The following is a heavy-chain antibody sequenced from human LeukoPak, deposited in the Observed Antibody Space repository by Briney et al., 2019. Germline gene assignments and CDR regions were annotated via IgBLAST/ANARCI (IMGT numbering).Heavy chain of an antibody. CDR1: GFTISSYG. J-gene: IGHJ4*02. D-gene: IGHD5-18*01. V-gene: IGHV3-30*02. Sequence: GGSLRLSCVVSGFTISSYGMHWVRQAPGKGLEWVAFIRYDGSYKKYADSVKGRFTISRDNSKNTLYLQMNSLRAEDTAVYYCARGPRGYSYGLDYWGQGTLVTVSS. CDR3: ARGPRGYSYGLDY. CDR2: IRYDGSYK.